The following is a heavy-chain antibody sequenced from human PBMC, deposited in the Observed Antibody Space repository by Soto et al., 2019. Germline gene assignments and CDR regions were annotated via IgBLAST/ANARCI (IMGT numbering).Heavy chain of an antibody. Sequence: PAETLSLTCTVSGVSISSGDYYWSWIRHHPGKGLEWIGYIYYSASTYYNPSLKSRVTITVDTSKNQFSLQQSSVTAVDKAVYYCAGYSSRMNDALDIWGQGTMVTVSS. CDR3: AGYSSRMNDALDI. D-gene: IGHD6-13*01. J-gene: IGHJ3*02. CDR2: IYYSAST. V-gene: IGHV4-31*03. CDR1: GVSISSGDYY.